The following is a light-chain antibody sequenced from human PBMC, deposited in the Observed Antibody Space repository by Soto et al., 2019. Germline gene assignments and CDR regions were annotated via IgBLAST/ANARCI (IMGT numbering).Light chain of an antibody. V-gene: IGKV3-20*01. J-gene: IGKJ5*01. CDR3: QQYGSSPT. Sequence: EIVLTQSPGTLSLSPGERATLSCRASQSVSSGYLAWYQQKPGQAPRLLIYGAFSRATGIPDRFSGSGSGTDFTLTISRLEPEDFAVFSCQQYGSSPTFGQGTRLEIK. CDR1: QSVSSGY. CDR2: GAF.